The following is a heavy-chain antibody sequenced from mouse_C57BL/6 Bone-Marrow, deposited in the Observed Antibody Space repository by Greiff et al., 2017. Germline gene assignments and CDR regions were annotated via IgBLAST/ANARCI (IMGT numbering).Heavy chain of an antibody. CDR3: ARPGRGFYYAMDY. CDR2: IYPGSGST. CDR1: GYTFTSYW. D-gene: IGHD3-1*01. Sequence: QVQLQQPGAELVKPGASVKMSCKASGYTFTSYWITWVKQRPGQGLEWIGDIYPGSGSTNYNEKFKSKATLTVDTSSSTAYMQLSSLTSEDSAVYYCARPGRGFYYAMDYWGQGTSVTVSS. V-gene: IGHV1-55*01. J-gene: IGHJ4*01.